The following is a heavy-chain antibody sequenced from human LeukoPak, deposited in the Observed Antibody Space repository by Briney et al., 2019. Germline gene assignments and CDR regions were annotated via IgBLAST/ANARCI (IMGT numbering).Heavy chain of an antibody. V-gene: IGHV1-2*06. CDR3: ARDTSGCDY. D-gene: IGHD6-19*01. CDR2: INPNSGGT. Sequence: ASVKVSCKASGYTFTGYYMHWARQASGQGLEWMGRINPNSGGTNYAQKFQGRVTMTRDTSIGTAYMELSRLRSDDTAVYYCARDTSGCDYWGQGTLVTVSS. J-gene: IGHJ4*02. CDR1: GYTFTGYY.